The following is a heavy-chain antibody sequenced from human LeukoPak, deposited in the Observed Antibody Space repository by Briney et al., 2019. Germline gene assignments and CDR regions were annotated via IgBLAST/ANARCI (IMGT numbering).Heavy chain of an antibody. CDR1: GFIFSSYT. CDR3: ARDRQSITIFGVLIPIYMDV. Sequence: GGSLRLSCAASGFIFSSYTMNWVRQAPGKGLEWVSFISSSSSYIYHADSVKGRFTISRDNAKHSLYLQMNSLRAEDTAVYYCARDRQSITIFGVLIPIYMDVWGKGTTVTVSS. J-gene: IGHJ6*03. V-gene: IGHV3-21*01. D-gene: IGHD3-3*01. CDR2: ISSSSSYI.